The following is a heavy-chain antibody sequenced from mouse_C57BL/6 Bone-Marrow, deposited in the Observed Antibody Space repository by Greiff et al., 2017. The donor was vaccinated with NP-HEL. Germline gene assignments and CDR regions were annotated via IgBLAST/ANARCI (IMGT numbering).Heavy chain of an antibody. CDR1: GYAFSSYW. CDR2: IYPGDGDT. Sequence: VQLQESGAELVKPGASVKISCKASGYAFSSYWMNWVKQRPGKGLEWIGQIYPGDGDTNYNGKFKGKATLTADKSSSTAYMQLSSLTSEDSAVYFCAIEANCDWYFDVWGTGTTVTVSS. CDR3: AIEANCDWYFDV. D-gene: IGHD4-1*01. V-gene: IGHV1-80*01. J-gene: IGHJ1*03.